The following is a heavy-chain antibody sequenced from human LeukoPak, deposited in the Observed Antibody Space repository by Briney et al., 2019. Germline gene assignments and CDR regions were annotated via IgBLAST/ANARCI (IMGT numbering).Heavy chain of an antibody. J-gene: IGHJ4*02. CDR3: AKDRPPRITMVRGVWFDY. CDR1: GFTFSHYA. V-gene: IGHV3-23*01. CDR2: ISGGGDAT. Sequence: GGSLRLSCAASGFTFSHYAMSWVRQAPGKGLEWVSAISGGGDATKYADSVQGRFTISRDNSKNTLYLQMNSLRAEDTAVYYCAKDRPPRITMVRGVWFDYWGQGTLVTVSS. D-gene: IGHD3-10*01.